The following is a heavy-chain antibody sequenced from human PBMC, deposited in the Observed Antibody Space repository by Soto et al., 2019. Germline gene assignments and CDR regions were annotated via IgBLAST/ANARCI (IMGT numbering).Heavy chain of an antibody. V-gene: IGHV3-21*01. CDR2: ISSSSSYI. CDR3: ASTRRDGYNNYYYYYGMDV. CDR1: GFTFSSYN. Sequence: EVQLVESGGGLVKPGGSLRLSCAASGFTFSSYNMNWVRQAPGKGLEWVSSISSSSSYIYYADSVKGRFTISRDNAKNSLFLQINTLRAEDTAVYYRASTRRDGYNNYYYYYGMDVWGQGTTVTVSS. D-gene: IGHD5-12*01. J-gene: IGHJ6*02.